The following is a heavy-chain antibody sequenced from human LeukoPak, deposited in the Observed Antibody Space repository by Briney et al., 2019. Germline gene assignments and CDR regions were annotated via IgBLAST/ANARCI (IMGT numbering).Heavy chain of an antibody. Sequence: PGGSLRLSCAASGFTFSSYWMHWVRQGPGKGLVWVSRINSDGSSTSYADSVKGRVAICRDKAKDTLELQMNSLTAEDTAVYYCARGGLEYCSGGRCHGNFDYWGQGTLATVPS. CDR1: GFTFSSYW. V-gene: IGHV3-74*01. CDR2: INSDGSST. CDR3: ARGGLEYCSGGRCHGNFDY. J-gene: IGHJ4*02. D-gene: IGHD2-15*01.